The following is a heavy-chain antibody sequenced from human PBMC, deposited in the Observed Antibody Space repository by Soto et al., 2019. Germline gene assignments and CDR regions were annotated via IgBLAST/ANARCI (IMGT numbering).Heavy chain of an antibody. V-gene: IGHV4-59*01. CDR1: GGSISSYY. CDR2: IYYSGST. Sequence: SETLSLTCTVSGGSISSYYWSWIRQPPGKGLEWIGYIYYSGSTNYNPSLKSRVTISVDTSKNQFSLKLSSVTAADTAVYYCARGKGSSSSPWFDPWGQGTLGIVSS. D-gene: IGHD6-6*01. J-gene: IGHJ5*02. CDR3: ARGKGSSSSPWFDP.